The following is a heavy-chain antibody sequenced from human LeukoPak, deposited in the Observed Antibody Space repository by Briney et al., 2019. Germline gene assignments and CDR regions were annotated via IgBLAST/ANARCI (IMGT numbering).Heavy chain of an antibody. J-gene: IGHJ4*02. CDR1: GGSFSGYY. V-gene: IGHV4-34*01. CDR2: INHSGST. CDR3: ARGRDGDY. Sequence: PSETLSLTCAVYGGSFSGYYWSLIRQPPGKGLEWIGEINHSGSTNYNPSLKSRVTISVDTSKNQFSLKLSSVTAADTAVYYCARGRDGDYWGQGTLVTVSS.